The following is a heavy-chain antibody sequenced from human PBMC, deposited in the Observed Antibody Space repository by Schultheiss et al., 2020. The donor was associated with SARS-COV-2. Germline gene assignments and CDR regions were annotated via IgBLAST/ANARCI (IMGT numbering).Heavy chain of an antibody. J-gene: IGHJ4*02. D-gene: IGHD2-15*01. CDR1: GFTFDDYA. CDR3: ARASPHCSGGSCYSHY. CDR2: IGTAGDP. Sequence: GGSLRLSCAASGFTFDDYAMHWVRQAPGKGLEWVSGIGTAGDPYYPGSVKGRFTISRDNAKNSLYLQMNSLRAEDTAVYYCARASPHCSGGSCYSHYWGQGTLVTVSS. V-gene: IGHV3-13*05.